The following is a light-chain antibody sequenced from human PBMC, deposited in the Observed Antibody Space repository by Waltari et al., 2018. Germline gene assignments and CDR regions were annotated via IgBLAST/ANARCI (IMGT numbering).Light chain of an antibody. J-gene: IGKJ1*01. Sequence: DVHMTQSPSSVSASVGDRVTISCRASQGLSTWLAWYQQKPGRAPKLLIHTSSVLQSGVPSRFRGSGSVTDFTLTISSLQPEDVATYYCQQANSFPWTFGQGTRVDIK. CDR1: QGLSTW. CDR3: QQANSFPWT. CDR2: TSS. V-gene: IGKV1-12*01.